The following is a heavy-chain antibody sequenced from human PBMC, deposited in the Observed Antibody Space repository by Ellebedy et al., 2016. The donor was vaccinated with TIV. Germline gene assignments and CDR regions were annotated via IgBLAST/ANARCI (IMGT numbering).Heavy chain of an antibody. J-gene: IGHJ4*02. CDR2: IYYSGST. CDR3: ARGVGLGGSIDY. V-gene: IGHV4-59*01. Sequence: MPSETLSLTCTVSGGSISSYYWSWIRQPPGKGLEWIGYIYYSGSTNYNPSLKSRVTISVDPSKNQFSLKRSSVTAADPAGYYWARGVGLGGSIDYWGQGTLVTVSS. D-gene: IGHD3-16*01. CDR1: GGSISSYY.